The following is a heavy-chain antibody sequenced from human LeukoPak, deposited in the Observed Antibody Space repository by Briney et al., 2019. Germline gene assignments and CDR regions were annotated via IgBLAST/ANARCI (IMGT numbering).Heavy chain of an antibody. CDR3: ARHGEYQRLFSYFDY. CDR1: GGSISSSSYY. J-gene: IGHJ4*02. D-gene: IGHD2-2*01. V-gene: IGHV4-39*01. CDR2: IYYSGST. Sequence: SETLSLTCTVSGGSISSSSYYWGWIRQPPGKGLEWIGSIYYSGSTYYNPSLKSRVTISVDTSKNQFSLKLSSVTAADTAVYYSARHGEYQRLFSYFDYWGQGTLVTVSS.